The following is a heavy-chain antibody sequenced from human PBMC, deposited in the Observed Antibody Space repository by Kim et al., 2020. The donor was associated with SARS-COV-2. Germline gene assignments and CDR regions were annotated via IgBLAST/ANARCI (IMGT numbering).Heavy chain of an antibody. V-gene: IGHV3-15*01. CDR2: IKSKTDGGTA. Sequence: GGSLRLSCAASGFTLTNAYMSWVRQAPGKGLEWVGLIKSKTDGGTAHYAAPVKGRFNISRDDSKNTLYLQMNSLKAEDTAVYYCQSFVSASYGVDVWGQGTTVTVSS. D-gene: IGHD3-16*01. CDR3: QSFVSASYGVDV. CDR1: GFTLTNAY. J-gene: IGHJ6*02.